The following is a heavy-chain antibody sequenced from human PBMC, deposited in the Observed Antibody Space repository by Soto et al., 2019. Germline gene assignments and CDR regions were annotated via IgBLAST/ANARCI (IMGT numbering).Heavy chain of an antibody. CDR3: ARHNGPLYVGYYYDMDV. D-gene: IGHD3-16*01. J-gene: IGHJ6*02. CDR1: GYSISRSNW. Sequence: SETLSLTCAFSGYSISRSNWWGWIRQPPGKGREWVGYVYYSGTTYYNPSLNSRVTMSVDTSKNQFSLKLTSVTAVDTAVYYCARHNGPLYVGYYYDMDVWVQGTTVT. V-gene: IGHV4-28*01. CDR2: VYYSGTT.